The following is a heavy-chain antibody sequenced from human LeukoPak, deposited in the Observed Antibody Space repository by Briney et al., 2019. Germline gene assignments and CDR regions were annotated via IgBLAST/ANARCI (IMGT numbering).Heavy chain of an antibody. CDR2: IYSSGST. CDR3: ARELSSWPNWLDP. CDR1: GGSISGYF. J-gene: IGHJ5*02. Sequence: SSGTLSLTCTVSGGSISGYFCSWIRQSAGKGLEWIGRIYSSGSTNYNPSFKSRVTMSVDTSNNQFSLKLNSVTAADTALYYCARELSSWPNWLDPWGQGTLVTVSS. V-gene: IGHV4-4*07. D-gene: IGHD6-13*01.